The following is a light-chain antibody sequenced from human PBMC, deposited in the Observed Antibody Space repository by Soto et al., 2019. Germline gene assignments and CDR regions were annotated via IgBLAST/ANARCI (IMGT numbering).Light chain of an antibody. Sequence: EIVLTQSPATLSLSPGEGATLSCRASQSVSSYLAWYQQKPGQAPRLLIYDGSNRATGIPARFSGSGSGTDFTHTISSLEPEDSAIYYCQQRSDWSTFGGGTKVEIK. J-gene: IGKJ4*01. V-gene: IGKV3-11*01. CDR2: DGS. CDR1: QSVSSY. CDR3: QQRSDWST.